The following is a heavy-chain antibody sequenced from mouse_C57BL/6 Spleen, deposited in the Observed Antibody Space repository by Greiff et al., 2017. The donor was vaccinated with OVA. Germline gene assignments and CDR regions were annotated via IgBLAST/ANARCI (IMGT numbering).Heavy chain of an antibody. CDR3: ARDRSYYGYFDY. J-gene: IGHJ2*01. CDR1: GFTFSSYA. D-gene: IGHD1-1*01. CDR2: ISDGGSYT. V-gene: IGHV5-4*01. Sequence: EVQGVESGGGLVKPGGSLKLSCAASGFTFSSYAMSWVRQTPEKRLEWVATISDGGSYTCYPDNVKGRFTISRDNAKNNLYLQMSHLKSEDTAMYYCARDRSYYGYFDYWGQGTTLTVSS.